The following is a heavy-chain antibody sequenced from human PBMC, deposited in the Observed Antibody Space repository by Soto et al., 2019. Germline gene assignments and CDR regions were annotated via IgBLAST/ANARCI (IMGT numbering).Heavy chain of an antibody. V-gene: IGHV4-4*02. CDR1: GGSLGTSNW. D-gene: IGHD3-3*01. CDR3: ARRKLRFVEWTPGPSES. CDR2: IYETGRT. J-gene: IGHJ4*02. Sequence: QVQLRETGPGLVKPSGTLSLICSVSGGSLGTSNWWSWVRPSPGKGLPWIGDIYETGRTKYNPSHQCRLVIAVDESKTHCSLKSAAVTAAHPAVYYCARRKLRFVEWTPGPSESWGQGNVVIVSS.